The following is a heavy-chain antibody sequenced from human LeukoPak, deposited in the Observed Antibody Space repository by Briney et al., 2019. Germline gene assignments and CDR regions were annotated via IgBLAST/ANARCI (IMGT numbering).Heavy chain of an antibody. V-gene: IGHV1-69*13. J-gene: IGHJ6*02. Sequence: ASVKVSCKASGGTFSSYAISWVRQALGQGLEWMGGIIPIFGTANYAQKFQGRVTITADESTSTAYMELSSLRSEDTAVYYCARVIPRYCSSTSCYEDYYYGMDVWGQGTTVTVSS. CDR2: IIPIFGTA. CDR3: ARVIPRYCSSTSCYEDYYYGMDV. CDR1: GGTFSSYA. D-gene: IGHD2-2*01.